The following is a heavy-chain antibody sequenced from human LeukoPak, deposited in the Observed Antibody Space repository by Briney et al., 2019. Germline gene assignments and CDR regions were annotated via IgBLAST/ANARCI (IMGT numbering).Heavy chain of an antibody. CDR2: IIPIFGTA. CDR1: GGTFSSYA. Sequence: GASVKVSCNASGGTFSSYAISWVRQAPGQGLEWMGGIIPIFGTANYAQKFQGGVTITADESTSTAYMELSSLRSEDTAVYYCARGYSGSSWTEDYWGQGTLVTVSS. D-gene: IGHD1-26*01. V-gene: IGHV1-69*13. J-gene: IGHJ4*02. CDR3: ARGYSGSSWTEDY.